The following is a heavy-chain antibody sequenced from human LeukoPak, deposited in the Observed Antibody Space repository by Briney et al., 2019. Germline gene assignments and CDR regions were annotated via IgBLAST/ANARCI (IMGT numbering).Heavy chain of an antibody. CDR1: VGSISSHY. CDR3: ARAYISSWYDIPYYYYYDRDV. Sequence: SETLSLTCAVSVGSISSHYRSWMPQPPGKGLEWIGYIYYSGSTNYNPSLKSRVTISVDTSNNQFSLKLSSVTAADTTVYYCARAYISSWYDIPYYYYYDRDVWGKGTTVTVSS. V-gene: IGHV4-59*11. J-gene: IGHJ6*03. CDR2: IYYSGST. D-gene: IGHD6-13*01.